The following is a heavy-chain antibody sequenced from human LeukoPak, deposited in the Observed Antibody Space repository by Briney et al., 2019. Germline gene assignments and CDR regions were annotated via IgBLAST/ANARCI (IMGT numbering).Heavy chain of an antibody. Sequence: ASVKVSCKASGYTFTSYDINWVRQATGQGLGWMGWMNPNSGNTGYAQKFQGRVTITRNTSISTAYMELSSLRSEDTAVYYCARVFDILTGYNWFDPWGQGTLVTVSS. D-gene: IGHD3-9*01. V-gene: IGHV1-8*03. CDR2: MNPNSGNT. J-gene: IGHJ5*02. CDR3: ARVFDILTGYNWFDP. CDR1: GYTFTSYD.